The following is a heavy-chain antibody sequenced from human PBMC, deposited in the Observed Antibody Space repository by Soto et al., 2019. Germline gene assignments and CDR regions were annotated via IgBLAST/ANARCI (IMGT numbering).Heavy chain of an antibody. D-gene: IGHD2-2*01. CDR2: IYPGDSDT. CDR1: GYSFASYW. J-gene: IGHJ4*02. V-gene: IGHV5-51*03. CDR3: ARRLPAATEQRPFDY. Sequence: PGESLKISCKGSGYSFASYWIGWVRQMPGKGLEWMGIIYPGDSDTRYSPSFQGQVTFSADKSISTAYLQWSSLKASDTAMYYCARRLPAATEQRPFDYWGQGTLVTVSS.